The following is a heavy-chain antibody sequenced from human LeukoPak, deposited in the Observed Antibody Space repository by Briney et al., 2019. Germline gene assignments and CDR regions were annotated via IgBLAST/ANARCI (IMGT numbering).Heavy chain of an antibody. D-gene: IGHD4-17*01. CDR3: ASPLLYGDFPHYYYGMDV. Sequence: ASVKVSCKASGYTFTSYGISWVRQAPGQGLEWMGWISAYNGNTNYAQKLQGGVTMTTDTSTSTAYMELRSLRSDDTAVYYCASPLLYGDFPHYYYGMDVWGQGTTVTVSS. CDR2: ISAYNGNT. CDR1: GYTFTSYG. V-gene: IGHV1-18*01. J-gene: IGHJ6*02.